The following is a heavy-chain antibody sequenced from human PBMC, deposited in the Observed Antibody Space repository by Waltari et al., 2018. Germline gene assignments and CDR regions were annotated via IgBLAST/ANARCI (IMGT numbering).Heavy chain of an antibody. CDR1: GVSMCAYL. V-gene: IGHV4-59*01. Sequence: QVQLQESGPGLVKPSETLSLPCTVSGVSMCAYLWHWIRQSPGKGLERIGYIDYIGITDYDPSLKSRVTMSVDTSKSQFSLRLTSVTSADTAFYYCAREIYGGNSRPFDFWGQGALVTVSS. D-gene: IGHD2-21*02. CDR2: IDYIGIT. CDR3: AREIYGGNSRPFDF. J-gene: IGHJ4*02.